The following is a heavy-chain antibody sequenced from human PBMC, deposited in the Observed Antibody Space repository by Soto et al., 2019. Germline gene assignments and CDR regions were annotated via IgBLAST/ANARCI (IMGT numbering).Heavy chain of an antibody. D-gene: IGHD6-19*01. CDR3: AKGGRQWLVTSDFNY. CDR2: VSHDGRNT. Sequence: VQLVESGGGVVQPGRSLRLSCAASGFTFSDYAMHWVXQAXGKGLELVAVVSHDGRNTHYTNSVKGRFTISRDSSKNTVXXXMTXLRXXDTAVYYCAKGGRQWLVTSDFNYWGQGALVTVSS. CDR1: GFTFSDYA. V-gene: IGHV3-30*18. J-gene: IGHJ4*02.